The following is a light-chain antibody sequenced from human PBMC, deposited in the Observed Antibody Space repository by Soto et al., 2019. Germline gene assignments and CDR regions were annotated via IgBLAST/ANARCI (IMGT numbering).Light chain of an antibody. CDR3: QSFDTRLNSVV. J-gene: IGLJ2*01. CDR1: SSNLGANYD. CDR2: GNN. Sequence: QSVVTQPPSVSGAPGQRVTISCTGSSSNLGANYDVHWYQQFPGTAPKLLIYGNNNRPSGVPDRFSGSKSVTSASLAITGLQAEDEADYYCQSFDTRLNSVVFGGGTKLTVL. V-gene: IGLV1-40*01.